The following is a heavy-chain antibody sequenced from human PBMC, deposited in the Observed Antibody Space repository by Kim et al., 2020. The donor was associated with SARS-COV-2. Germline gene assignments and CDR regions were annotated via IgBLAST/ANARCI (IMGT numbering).Heavy chain of an antibody. CDR3: ARDRTGAGPTTFDY. Sequence: EDSVRGQFTISRDNAKNTLYLQMNGLRADDTAVYYCARDRTGAGPTTFDYLGQGTLVTVSS. V-gene: IGHV3-74*01. D-gene: IGHD6-19*01. J-gene: IGHJ4*02.